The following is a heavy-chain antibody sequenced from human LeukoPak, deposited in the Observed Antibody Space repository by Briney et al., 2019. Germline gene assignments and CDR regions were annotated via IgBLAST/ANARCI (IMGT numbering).Heavy chain of an antibody. Sequence: GGSLRLSCSACGFTFSSYAMHCVRQAPGKGLEYVSAISSNGGSTYYADSVKGRFTLSRDNSKNTLYLQMSSLRAEDTAVYYCVKGAYSNGDYVYWGQGTLVTVSS. J-gene: IGHJ4*02. V-gene: IGHV3-64D*06. D-gene: IGHD4-17*01. CDR3: VKGAYSNGDYVY. CDR2: ISSNGGST. CDR1: GFTFSSYA.